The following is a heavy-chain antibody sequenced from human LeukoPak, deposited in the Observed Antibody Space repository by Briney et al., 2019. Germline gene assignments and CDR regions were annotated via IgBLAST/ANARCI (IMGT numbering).Heavy chain of an antibody. CDR1: GFAFSSYA. V-gene: IGHV3-30-3*01. CDR3: AKDGNSDAFDI. J-gene: IGHJ3*02. CDR2: ISYDGSNK. D-gene: IGHD4-23*01. Sequence: SGGSLRLSCAASGFAFSSYAMHWVRQAPGKGLEWVAVISYDGSNKYYADSVKGRFTISRDNSKNTLYLQMNSLRAEDTAVYYCAKDGNSDAFDIWGQGTMVTVSS.